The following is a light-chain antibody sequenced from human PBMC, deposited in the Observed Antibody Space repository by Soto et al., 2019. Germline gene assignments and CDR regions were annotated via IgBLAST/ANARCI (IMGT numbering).Light chain of an antibody. CDR1: QGINNY. Sequence: DIQMTQSPSSLSASVEDRVTIACRASQGINNYLAWYQQKPGKVPKLLIYAASTLQSGVPSRFSGSGSGTDFTLTISSLQPEDVATYYCQKYNNAPFTFGPGTKVDIK. CDR3: QKYNNAPFT. J-gene: IGKJ3*01. CDR2: AAS. V-gene: IGKV1-27*01.